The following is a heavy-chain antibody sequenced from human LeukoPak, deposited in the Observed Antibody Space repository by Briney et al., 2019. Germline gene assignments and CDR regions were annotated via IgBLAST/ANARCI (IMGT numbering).Heavy chain of an antibody. D-gene: IGHD3-22*01. V-gene: IGHV3-23*01. Sequence: GGSLRLSCAASGFTFSRYAMSWVRQAPGKGLQWVSAISGSGGSTYYADSVKGRFTISRDNSKNTLYLQMNSLRAEDTAVYYCGREGVYYYDSSGYRFFDYWGQGTVVTVSS. CDR1: GFTFSRYA. CDR2: ISGSGGST. J-gene: IGHJ4*02. CDR3: GREGVYYYDSSGYRFFDY.